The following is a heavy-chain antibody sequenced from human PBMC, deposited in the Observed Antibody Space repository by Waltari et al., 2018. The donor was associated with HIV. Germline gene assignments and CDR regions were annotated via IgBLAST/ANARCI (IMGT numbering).Heavy chain of an antibody. CDR3: ARAPYDSGNEYYFDH. CDR1: GFTFRNHW. CDR2: IKRDGSEK. D-gene: IGHD3-10*01. Sequence: EVQLVESGGGLVQPGGSLRLSCAASGFTFRNHWVSWVRQAPGKGLEWVANIKRDGSEKYYVDSVKGRFTISRDTAKNSLSLQMNSLRAEDTAVYYCARAPYDSGNEYYFDHWGLGTLVTVSS. V-gene: IGHV3-7*03. J-gene: IGHJ4*02.